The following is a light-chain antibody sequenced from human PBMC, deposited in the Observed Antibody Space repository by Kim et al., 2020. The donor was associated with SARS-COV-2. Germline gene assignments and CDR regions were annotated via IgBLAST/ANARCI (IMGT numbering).Light chain of an antibody. V-gene: IGKV1-17*03. Sequence: DIQMTQSPSAMSASVGDRVTITCRASQGISNSLVWFQQKPAKVPKRLISAASSLHSGVPSRFSGSGSGAEFTLTISSLQPEDFATYYCLQYKSFPRTFGQGTKVDIK. CDR2: AAS. CDR3: LQYKSFPRT. J-gene: IGKJ1*01. CDR1: QGISNS.